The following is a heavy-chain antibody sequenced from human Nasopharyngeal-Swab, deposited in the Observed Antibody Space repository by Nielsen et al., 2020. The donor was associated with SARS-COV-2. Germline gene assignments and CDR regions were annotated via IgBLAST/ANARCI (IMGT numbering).Heavy chain of an antibody. D-gene: IGHD1-7*01. CDR1: GYTLTGYY. Sequence: ASVKVPCKASGYTLTGYYLHWVRQAPGQGLEWMGIINPTDGSTSYAQKFEGRVTMTRVTSTSTVYMELNSLRSEDTAVYYCARVLPFRITGTSGMDVWGQGTTVTVSS. J-gene: IGHJ6*02. V-gene: IGHV1-46*01. CDR2: INPTDGST. CDR3: ARVLPFRITGTSGMDV.